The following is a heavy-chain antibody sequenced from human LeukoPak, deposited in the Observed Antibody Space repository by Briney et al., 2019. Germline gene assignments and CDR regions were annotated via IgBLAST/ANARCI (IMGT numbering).Heavy chain of an antibody. V-gene: IGHV4-59*01. CDR1: SGSFSNYY. J-gene: IGHJ2*01. Sequence: SETLSLTRSVSSGSFSNYYWNWVRQSPGKGLEWIGYIYYSGTTKYNPSLQSRVTFSIDTSQSRFSLKMNSVTAADTAVYYCARASNYDSSGYYFNWYFDLWGRGTLVTVSS. CDR2: IYYSGTT. CDR3: ARASNYDSSGYYFNWYFDL. D-gene: IGHD3-22*01.